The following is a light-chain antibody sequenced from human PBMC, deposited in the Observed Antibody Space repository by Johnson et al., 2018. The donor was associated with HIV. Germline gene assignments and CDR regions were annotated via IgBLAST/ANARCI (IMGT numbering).Light chain of an antibody. V-gene: IGLV1-51*01. J-gene: IGLJ1*01. CDR3: GTGDKSLNNGAV. CDR2: DNN. Sequence: QSVLTQPPSVSAAPGQKVTISCSGSSSNIGNNYVSWYQQLPGTAPKLLIYDNNKRPSGLPDRFSGSQSGTSATLGITGLQTRDEADYYYGTGDKSLNNGAVFGTGTKVTVL. CDR1: SSNIGNNY.